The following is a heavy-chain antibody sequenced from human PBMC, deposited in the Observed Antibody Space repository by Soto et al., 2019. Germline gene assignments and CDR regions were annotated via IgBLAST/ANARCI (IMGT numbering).Heavy chain of an antibody. D-gene: IGHD4-17*01. Sequence: SETLSLTCAVYGGSFSGYYWSWIRQPPGKGLEWIGEINHSGSTNYNPSLKSRVTISVDTSKNQFSLKLSSVTAADTAVYYCEIEESVAVTTFLSCRYYGMEVWGQGTTVTVSS. V-gene: IGHV4-34*01. CDR2: INHSGST. CDR3: EIEESVAVTTFLSCRYYGMEV. J-gene: IGHJ6*02. CDR1: GGSFSGYY.